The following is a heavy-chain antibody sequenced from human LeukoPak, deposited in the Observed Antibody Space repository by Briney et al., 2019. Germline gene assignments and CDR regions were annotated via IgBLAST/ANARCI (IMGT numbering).Heavy chain of an antibody. Sequence: GGSLRLSCAASGFTFSSYWMSWVRQAPGKGGEWGANIKKDGSEKYYVDSVKGGFTISRDNAKNSLYLQMNSLRAEDTAVYYCARDNIVATMSWGQGTLVTVSS. J-gene: IGHJ4*02. D-gene: IGHD5-12*01. CDR2: IKKDGSEK. V-gene: IGHV3-7*01. CDR3: ARDNIVATMS. CDR1: GFTFSSYW.